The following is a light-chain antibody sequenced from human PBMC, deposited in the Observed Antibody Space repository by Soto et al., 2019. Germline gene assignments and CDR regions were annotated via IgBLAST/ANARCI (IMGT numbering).Light chain of an antibody. V-gene: IGLV2-14*01. Sequence: QSALTQPASVSGSPGQSITISCTGTSSDVGAYNYVSWYQHHPGKAPKLLISEVTNRPSGVSGRFSGSKSGNTASLTISGLQAEDEADYYCSSYTDNSPYVFGTVTKVTVL. CDR3: SSYTDNSPYV. CDR1: SSDVGAYNY. J-gene: IGLJ1*01. CDR2: EVT.